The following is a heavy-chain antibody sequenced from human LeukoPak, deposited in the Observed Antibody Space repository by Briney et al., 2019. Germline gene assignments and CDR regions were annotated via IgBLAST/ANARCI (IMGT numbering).Heavy chain of an antibody. CDR3: TRLSTLRGVDV. CDR1: GYSISSNHW. CDR2: IFYAGST. J-gene: IGHJ6*02. Sequence: SETLSLTCAVSGYSISSNHWWGWIRQPPGKGLEWIGYIFYAGSTYYNPSLKSRVTMSVDTSKNQFSLRLSFVTAADTAVYYCTRLSTLRGVDVWGQGTTVIVSS. V-gene: IGHV4-28*01. D-gene: IGHD1-1*01.